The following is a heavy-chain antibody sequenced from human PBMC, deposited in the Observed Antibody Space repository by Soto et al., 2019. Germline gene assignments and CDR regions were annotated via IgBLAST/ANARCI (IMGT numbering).Heavy chain of an antibody. CDR1: GGSITISNYY. V-gene: IGHV4-39*01. CDR3: ARQIGWGKWASDI. J-gene: IGHJ3*02. CDR2: IYYTGTT. Sequence: PSETLSLTCSVSGGSITISNYYWGWIRQPPGKGLEWIGIIYYTGTTYYNPSLQSRVFISVDTSKNQFSLNLGSVTAADTAVYYCARQIGWGKWASDIWGQGTMVTVSS. D-gene: IGHD3-16*01.